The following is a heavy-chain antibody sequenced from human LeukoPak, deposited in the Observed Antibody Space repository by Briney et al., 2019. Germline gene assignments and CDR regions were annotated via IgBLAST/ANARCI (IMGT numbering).Heavy chain of an antibody. D-gene: IGHD2-2*01. J-gene: IGHJ3*02. Sequence: GGSLRLSCAASGFTFSSYAMSWVRQAPGKGLEWVSAISGSGGSTYYADSVKGRFTISRDNSKSTLYLQMNSLRAEDTAVYHCAKGGYCSSTSCYGVDAFDIWGQGTMVTVSS. CDR3: AKGGYCSSTSCYGVDAFDI. CDR2: ISGSGGST. V-gene: IGHV3-23*01. CDR1: GFTFSSYA.